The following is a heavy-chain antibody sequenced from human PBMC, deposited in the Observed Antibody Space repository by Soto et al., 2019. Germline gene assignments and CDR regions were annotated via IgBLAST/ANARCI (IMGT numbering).Heavy chain of an antibody. CDR1: GYTFTSYG. D-gene: IGHD2-15*01. CDR3: ERMEADCSGGSCTSEYVQH. J-gene: IGHJ1*01. CDR2: ISAYNGNT. V-gene: IGHV1-18*01. Sequence: QVQLVQSGAEVKQPGASVKVSCKASGYTFTSYGISWVRQAPGQGLEWMGWISAYNGNTNYAQKLQGRVTMTTDTSTSTAYLELKSLRSDAPAVNYCERMEADCSGGSCTSEYVQHWGQGTLVTVST.